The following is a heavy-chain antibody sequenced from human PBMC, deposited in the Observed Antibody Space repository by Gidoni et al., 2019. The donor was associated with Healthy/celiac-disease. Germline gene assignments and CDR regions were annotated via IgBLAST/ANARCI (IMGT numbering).Heavy chain of an antibody. Sequence: QVQLVQSGAEVKKPGSSVKVSCKASGGTFSSYAISWVRQAPGQGLEWRGGIIPIFGTANYEKKFQGRVTITADESTSTAYMELSSLRSEETAVYYCEGWALSEYSSSSEELEGGDYWGQGTLVTVSS. V-gene: IGHV1-69*01. CDR1: GGTFSSYA. CDR2: IIPIFGTA. D-gene: IGHD6-6*01. CDR3: EGWALSEYSSSSEELEGGDY. J-gene: IGHJ4*02.